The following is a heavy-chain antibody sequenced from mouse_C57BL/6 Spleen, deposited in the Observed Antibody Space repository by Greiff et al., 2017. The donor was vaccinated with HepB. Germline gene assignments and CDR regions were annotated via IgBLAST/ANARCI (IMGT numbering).Heavy chain of an antibody. Sequence: VQLQESGPELVKPGASVKISCKASGYAFSSSWMNWVKQRPGKGLEWIGRIYPGDGDTNYNGKFKGKATLTADKSSSTAYMQLSSLTSEDSAVYFCARGYGSSYGAWFAYWGQGTLVTVSA. CDR1: GYAFSSSW. J-gene: IGHJ3*01. D-gene: IGHD1-1*01. CDR2: IYPGDGDT. CDR3: ARGYGSSYGAWFAY. V-gene: IGHV1-82*01.